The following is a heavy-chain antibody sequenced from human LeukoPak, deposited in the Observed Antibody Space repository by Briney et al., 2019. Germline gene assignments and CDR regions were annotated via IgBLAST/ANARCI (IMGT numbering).Heavy chain of an antibody. Sequence: SVKVSCKASGGTFISYAISWVRQAPGQGLERMGGIIPIFGTANYAQKFQGRVTITADESTSTAYMELSSLRSEDTAVYYCARDGGSTSDFDYWGQGTLVTVSS. J-gene: IGHJ4*02. D-gene: IGHD2-2*01. V-gene: IGHV1-69*13. CDR1: GGTFISYA. CDR2: IIPIFGTA. CDR3: ARDGGSTSDFDY.